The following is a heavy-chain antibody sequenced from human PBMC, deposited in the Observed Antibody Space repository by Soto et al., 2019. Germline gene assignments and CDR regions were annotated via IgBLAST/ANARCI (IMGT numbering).Heavy chain of an antibody. Sequence: GGSLRLSCAASGFTFSFYGMHWVRQAPGKGLEWVAVISYDGTDTYYAESVKGRFTISRDSSKNTLYLQISSLRADDTAVYYCAKGSSPYYYFYGVDVWGHGTTVTVSS. CDR1: GFTFSFYG. J-gene: IGHJ6*02. V-gene: IGHV3-30*18. CDR3: AKGSSPYYYFYGVDV. CDR2: ISYDGTDT. D-gene: IGHD3-10*01.